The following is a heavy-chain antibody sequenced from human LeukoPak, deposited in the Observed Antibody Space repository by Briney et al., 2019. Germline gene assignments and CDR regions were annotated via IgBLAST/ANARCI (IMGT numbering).Heavy chain of an antibody. V-gene: IGHV3-7*03. CDR3: ARGDAFSGDH. Sequence: PGGSLRLSCAVSGFNFPKFWMSWVRQAPGRGLEWVANTQPEGNEKFYVESVKGRFTISRDNTKDLLFPQMNDLRVEDTGVYYCARGDAFSGDHWGQGTQVTVST. CDR2: TQPEGNEK. CDR1: GFNFPKFW. D-gene: IGHD3-16*01. J-gene: IGHJ4*02.